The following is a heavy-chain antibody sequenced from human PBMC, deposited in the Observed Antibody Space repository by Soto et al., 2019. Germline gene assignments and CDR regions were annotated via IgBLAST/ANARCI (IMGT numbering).Heavy chain of an antibody. CDR3: AKDPGSSPLYGSGSYRWFAP. Sequence: EVQLVESGGGLVQPGRSLRLSCAASGFTFDDYAMHWVRQAPGKGLEWVSGISWNSGSIGYADSVKGRFTISRDNAKNSLYLQMTSLRAEDTALYYCAKDPGSSPLYGSGSYRWFAPWGQGTLVTVSS. D-gene: IGHD3-10*01. J-gene: IGHJ5*02. CDR1: GFTFDDYA. CDR2: ISWNSGSI. V-gene: IGHV3-9*01.